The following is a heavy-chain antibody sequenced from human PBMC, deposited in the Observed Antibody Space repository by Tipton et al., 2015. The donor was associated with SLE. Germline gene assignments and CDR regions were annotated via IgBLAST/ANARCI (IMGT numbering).Heavy chain of an antibody. D-gene: IGHD3-22*01. V-gene: IGHV4-59*01. Sequence: TLSLTCAVYGGSFSGYYWSWIRQPPGKGLEWIGYIYYSGSTNYNPSLKSRVTISVDTSKNQFSLKLSSVTAADTAVYYCARDGGYYDSSGYFDYWGQGTLVTVSS. CDR1: GGSFSGYY. CDR2: IYYSGST. J-gene: IGHJ4*02. CDR3: ARDGGYYDSSGYFDY.